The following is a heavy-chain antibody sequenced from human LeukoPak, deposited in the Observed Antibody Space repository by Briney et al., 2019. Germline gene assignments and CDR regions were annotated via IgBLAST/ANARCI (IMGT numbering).Heavy chain of an antibody. CDR3: ARGFGYSSSSLDWFDP. J-gene: IGHJ5*02. CDR1: GGSFSGYY. V-gene: IGHV4-34*01. Sequence: PSETLSLTCAVYGGSFSGYYWSWIRQPPGKGLEWIGEINHSGSTNYNPSLKSRVTISVDTSKNQFSLKLSSVTAADTAVYYCARGFGYSSSSLDWFDPWGQGTLVTVSS. D-gene: IGHD6-6*01. CDR2: INHSGST.